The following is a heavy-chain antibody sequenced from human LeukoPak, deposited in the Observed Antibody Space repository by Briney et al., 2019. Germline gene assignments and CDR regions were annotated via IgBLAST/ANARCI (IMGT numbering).Heavy chain of an antibody. CDR2: INPNNGVT. CDR1: GYTFTGYY. V-gene: IGHV1-2*02. J-gene: IGHJ6*03. D-gene: IGHD6-13*01. CDR3: ARDKLAAAGLHADYYYYYYMDV. Sequence: ASVTVSFKASGYTFTGYYMHWVRQAPGQGLEWMGWINPNNGVTSYAQKFQGRVTMTRDTSIRTAYMELSSLRSDDTAVYYCARDKLAAAGLHADYYYYYYMDVWGKGTTVTVSS.